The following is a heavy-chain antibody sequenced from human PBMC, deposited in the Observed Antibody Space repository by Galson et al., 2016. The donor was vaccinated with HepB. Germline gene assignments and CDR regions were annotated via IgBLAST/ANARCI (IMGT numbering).Heavy chain of an antibody. CDR1: GFTFSRYA. J-gene: IGHJ4*02. D-gene: IGHD6-19*01. CDR2: ISAGSGPT. V-gene: IGHV3-23*01. Sequence: SLRLSCAVSGFTFSRYAMSWVRQAPGKGLEWVSTISAGSGPTDYADSVKGRFTISRDNSKNTLHLQMDTLRGEDTAVYYCAREGVGIAVAATAFDYWGQGTLVTVSS. CDR3: AREGVGIAVAATAFDY.